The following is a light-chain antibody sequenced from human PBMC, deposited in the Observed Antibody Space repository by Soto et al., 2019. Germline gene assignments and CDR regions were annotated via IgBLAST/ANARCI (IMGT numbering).Light chain of an antibody. CDR2: GNK. CDR1: SSNIGAGYD. Sequence: QSVLTQPPSVSGAPGQRVTLSCTGSSSNIGAGYDVHWYQQLPGTAPKLLIFGNKYRPSGVPDRFSGSKSGTSASLAITGLQAEDEGDYYCQAYDSSLSGVVFGGGTKLTVL. CDR3: QAYDSSLSGVV. V-gene: IGLV1-40*01. J-gene: IGLJ2*01.